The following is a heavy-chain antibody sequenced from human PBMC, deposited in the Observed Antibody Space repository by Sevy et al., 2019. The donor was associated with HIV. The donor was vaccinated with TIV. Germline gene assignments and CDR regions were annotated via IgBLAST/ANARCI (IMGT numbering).Heavy chain of an antibody. CDR2: IRSDSSVM. Sequence: GGSLRLSCVASGFRFSDEPMNWVRQAPGKGLEWISNIRSDSSVMSYADTVRGRFTVSRDNARNSLSLQLNSLRDEDTALYYCVGDTQFGFDYSGQGTLVTVSS. J-gene: IGHJ4*02. D-gene: IGHD3-16*01. CDR3: VGDTQFGFDY. CDR1: GFRFSDEP. V-gene: IGHV3-48*02.